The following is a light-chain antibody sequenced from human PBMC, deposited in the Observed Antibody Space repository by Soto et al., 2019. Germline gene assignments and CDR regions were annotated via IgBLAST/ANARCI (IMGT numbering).Light chain of an antibody. J-gene: IGLJ7*01. V-gene: IGLV4-69*01. Sequence: QPVLTQSPSASASLGASVKLTCTLSSGHSNYAIAWHQQQPEKGPRFLMKVNSGGSHIKGDGIPDRFSGSSSGAERYLFISSLQAEDEADYYCQTWGTGRANVVFGGGTKLTVL. CDR3: QTWGTGRANVV. CDR2: VNSGGSH. CDR1: SGHSNYA.